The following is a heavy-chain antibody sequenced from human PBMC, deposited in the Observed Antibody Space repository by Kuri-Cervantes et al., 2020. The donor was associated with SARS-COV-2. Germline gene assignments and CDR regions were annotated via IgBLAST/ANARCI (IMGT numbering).Heavy chain of an antibody. CDR1: GFIFSSYG. D-gene: IGHD3-10*01. V-gene: IGHV3-30*02. CDR2: VRSDGSNK. J-gene: IGHJ4*02. Sequence: GGSLRLSCAASGFIFSSYGMHWVRQAPGKGLEWVAFVRSDGSNKHYTDSVKGRFTISRDNSKNTLYLQMNSLRPEDTAVYYCARDRSFTPDYWGQGTLVTVSS. CDR3: ARDRSFTPDY.